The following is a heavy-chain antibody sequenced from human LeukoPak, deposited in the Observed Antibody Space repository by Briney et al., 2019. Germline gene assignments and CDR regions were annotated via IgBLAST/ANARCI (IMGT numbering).Heavy chain of an antibody. CDR1: GGSFSGYY. V-gene: IGHV4-34*01. D-gene: IGHD3-3*01. CDR3: ARTTIFGVVPSFDY. Sequence: SETLSLTCAVYGGSFSGYYWSWIRQPPGKGLEWIGEINHSGSTNYNPSLKGRVTISVDTSKNQFSLKLSSVTAADTAVYYCARTTIFGVVPSFDYWGQGTLVTVSS. CDR2: INHSGST. J-gene: IGHJ4*02.